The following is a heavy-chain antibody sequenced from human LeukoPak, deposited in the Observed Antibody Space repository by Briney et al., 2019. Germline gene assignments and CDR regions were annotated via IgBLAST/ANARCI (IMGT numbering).Heavy chain of an antibody. Sequence: PGGSLRLSCAASGFTFSGYSMNRVRQAPGKGLEWVSYISSSSSMIYYADSVKGRFTISRDNAKNSLYLQMKSLRDEDTAIYYCARDYGDLPARVPYFDYWGQGTLVTVSS. CDR2: ISSSSSMI. V-gene: IGHV3-48*02. D-gene: IGHD4-17*01. CDR3: ARDYGDLPARVPYFDY. CDR1: GFTFSGYS. J-gene: IGHJ4*02.